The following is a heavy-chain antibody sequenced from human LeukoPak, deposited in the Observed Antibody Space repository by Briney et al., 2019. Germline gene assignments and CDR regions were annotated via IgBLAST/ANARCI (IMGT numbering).Heavy chain of an antibody. V-gene: IGHV4-34*01. CDR2: INHSGST. J-gene: IGHJ4*02. D-gene: IGHD3-10*01. Sequence: PSETLSLTCAVYGGSFSGYYRSWIRQPPGKGLEWIGEINHSGSTNYNPSLKSRVTISVDTSKNQFSLKLSSVTAADTAVYYCARDYGSGSYSYWGQGTLVTVSS. CDR3: ARDYGSGSYSY. CDR1: GGSFSGYY.